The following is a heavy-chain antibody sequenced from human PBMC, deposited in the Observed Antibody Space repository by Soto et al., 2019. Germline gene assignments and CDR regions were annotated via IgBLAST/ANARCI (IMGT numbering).Heavy chain of an antibody. CDR3: ASGGYCSGGSCPLMEV. Sequence: ASVKVSCKASGYTFTGYYMHWVRQAPGQGLEWMGWINPNSGGTNYAQKFQGWVTMTRDTSISTAYMELSRLRSGDTAVYYCASGGYCSGGSCPLMEVWGQGTTVSVSS. V-gene: IGHV1-2*04. D-gene: IGHD2-15*01. CDR1: GYTFTGYY. CDR2: INPNSGGT. J-gene: IGHJ6*02.